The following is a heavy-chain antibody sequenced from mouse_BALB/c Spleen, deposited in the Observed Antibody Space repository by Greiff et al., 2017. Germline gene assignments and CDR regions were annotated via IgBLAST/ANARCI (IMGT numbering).Heavy chain of an antibody. D-gene: IGHD1-1*01. V-gene: IGHV14-3*02. J-gene: IGHJ3*01. CDR2: IDPANGNT. CDR3: ARQEYYGSSAFAY. CDR1: GFNIKDTY. Sequence: VQLQQSGAELVKPGASVKLSCTASGFNIKDTYMHWVKQRPEQGLEWIGRIDPANGNTKYDPKFQGKATITADTSSNTAYLQLSSLTSEDTAVYYCARQEYYGSSAFAYWGQGTLVTVSA.